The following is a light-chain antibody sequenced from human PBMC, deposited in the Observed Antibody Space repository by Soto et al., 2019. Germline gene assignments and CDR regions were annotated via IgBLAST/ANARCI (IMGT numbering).Light chain of an antibody. CDR1: QSISSY. J-gene: IGKJ5*01. CDR3: QQSYSTPSIT. V-gene: IGKV1-39*01. CDR2: AAS. Sequence: DIQMTQSPSSLSASVRDRVTITCRSSQSISSYLNWYQQKPGKAHKLLIYAASSLQSGVPSRFSGSGSGTDFTLTISSLQPEDFATYYGQQSYSTPSITVGQGTRREIK.